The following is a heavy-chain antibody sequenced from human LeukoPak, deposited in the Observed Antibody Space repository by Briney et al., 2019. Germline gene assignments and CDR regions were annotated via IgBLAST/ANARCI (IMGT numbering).Heavy chain of an antibody. Sequence: SQTLSLTCAISGDSVSSNSAAWNWIRQSPSRGLEWLGRTYYRSKWYNDYAVSVKSRITINPDTSKNQFSLQLNSMTPEDTAVYYCARDPLKRFGEPEWAFDIWGQGTMVTVSP. CDR1: GDSVSSNSAA. D-gene: IGHD3-10*01. CDR2: TYYRSKWYN. J-gene: IGHJ3*02. V-gene: IGHV6-1*01. CDR3: ARDPLKRFGEPEWAFDI.